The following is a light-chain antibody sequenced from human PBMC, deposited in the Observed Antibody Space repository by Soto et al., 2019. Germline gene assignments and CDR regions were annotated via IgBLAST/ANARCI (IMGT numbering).Light chain of an antibody. CDR2: HAS. Sequence: AIQLTQSPSSLSASVGDRVTITCWANQGISSALAWYQHKPGKAPKLLISHASSLESGVPSRFSGSGSGTDFTLTISSLQAEDFATYHCQQFNTYPTFGGGTKVEIK. J-gene: IGKJ4*01. V-gene: IGKV1-13*02. CDR3: QQFNTYPT. CDR1: QGISSA.